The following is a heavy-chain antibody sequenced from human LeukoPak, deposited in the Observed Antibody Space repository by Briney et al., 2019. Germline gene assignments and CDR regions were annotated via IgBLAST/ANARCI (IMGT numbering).Heavy chain of an antibody. CDR2: LYTSGST. J-gene: IGHJ4*02. V-gene: IGHV4-4*07. CDR3: ARDPTPYGDYSFDY. CDR1: GGSISSNY. D-gene: IGHD4-17*01. Sequence: SETLSLTCTVSGGSISSNYWNWLRQPAGQGLKGIGRLYTSGSTNYNPSLKSRVTMSVDTSKNQFSLKLSSVTAADTAVYYCARDPTPYGDYSFDYWGQGTLVTVSS.